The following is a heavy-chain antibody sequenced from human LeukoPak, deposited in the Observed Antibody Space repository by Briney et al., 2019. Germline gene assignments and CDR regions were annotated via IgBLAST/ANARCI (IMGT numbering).Heavy chain of an antibody. CDR1: GYTFTGYY. CDR3: ARAATDDAFDI. CDR2: INHNSGGT. J-gene: IGHJ3*02. Sequence: ASVTVSCMDSGYTFTGYYMHWVRQAPGQGVEGRGWINHNSGGTNYAQKFQGRVTMSRDTSISPAYMELSRLRSDDTAVYYCARAATDDAFDIWGQGTMVTVSS. D-gene: IGHD2-15*01. V-gene: IGHV1-2*02.